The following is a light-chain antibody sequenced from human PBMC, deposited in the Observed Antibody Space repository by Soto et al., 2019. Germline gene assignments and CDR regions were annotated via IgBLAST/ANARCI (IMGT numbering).Light chain of an antibody. Sequence: DIQMTQSPSSLSASVGDRLTITCRASQSIGYYLNWYQQKPGKAPKFLIYGASSLQSGVPSRFSGSGSGTDFTLIISSLQPEDFATYYCQQSYSSPPTFGQGTKVQIK. CDR2: GAS. J-gene: IGKJ1*01. CDR1: QSIGYY. V-gene: IGKV1-39*01. CDR3: QQSYSSPPT.